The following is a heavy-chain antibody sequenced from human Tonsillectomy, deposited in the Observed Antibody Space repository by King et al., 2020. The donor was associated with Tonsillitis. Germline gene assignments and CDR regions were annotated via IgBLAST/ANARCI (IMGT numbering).Heavy chain of an antibody. Sequence: VQLQESGPGLVKPSETLSLTCTVSGGSVNSYYWTWIRQPPGKGLEWIGYVYYTGITNYNPSLKSRVIMSVDTSKNQFSLKLSSLTAADTAVYYCARADYDTLTGFYYDYWGQGTLVTVSS. CDR2: VYYTGIT. CDR1: GGSVNSYY. J-gene: IGHJ4*02. V-gene: IGHV4-59*02. CDR3: ARADYDTLTGFYYDY. D-gene: IGHD3-9*01.